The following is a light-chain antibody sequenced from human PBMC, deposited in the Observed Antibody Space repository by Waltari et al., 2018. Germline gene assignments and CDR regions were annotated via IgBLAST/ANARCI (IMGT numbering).Light chain of an antibody. CDR1: QSVSRA. J-gene: IGKJ1*01. Sequence: EIVLTQSPGTLSLSPGERATLSCRASQSVSRALAWYQQKPGQAPRLLIYGASNRATGIPDRFRGSGSVTDFSLTISSLEPEDFAVYYCQHYLRLPATFGQGTKVEIK. V-gene: IGKV3-20*01. CDR3: QHYLRLPAT. CDR2: GAS.